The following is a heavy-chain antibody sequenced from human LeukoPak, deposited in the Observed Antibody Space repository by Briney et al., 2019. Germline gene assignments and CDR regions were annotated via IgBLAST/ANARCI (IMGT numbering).Heavy chain of an antibody. CDR2: ISGSSSDI. D-gene: IGHD1-26*01. V-gene: IGHV3-21*01. CDR1: AFTFSSYS. J-gene: IGHJ4*02. Sequence: PGGSLRVSCAGSAFTFSSYSMNWVRQAPGKGLEWVSSISGSSSDIYYADSVKGRFTISRDNAKKSVYLQMKSLRAEDTAVYYCARRGYHDYSGFDYWGQGTQVTVSS. CDR3: ARRGYHDYSGFDY.